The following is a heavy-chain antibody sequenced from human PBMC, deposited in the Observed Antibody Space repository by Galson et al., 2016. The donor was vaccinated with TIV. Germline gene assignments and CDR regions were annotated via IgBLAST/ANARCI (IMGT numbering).Heavy chain of an antibody. Sequence: SLRLSCAVSGFSLKDYGTHWVRQAPGKGLEWVAVIGYDGTTKYYADSVNGRFTISRDTSTNTLSLRMDSRIGEDTAMYYCARSAAFGTRSWYVFDYWGQGSMVTGSS. D-gene: IGHD3-3*02. CDR1: GFSLKDYG. CDR2: IGYDGTTK. CDR3: ARSAAFGTRSWYVFDY. V-gene: IGHV3-33*01. J-gene: IGHJ4*02.